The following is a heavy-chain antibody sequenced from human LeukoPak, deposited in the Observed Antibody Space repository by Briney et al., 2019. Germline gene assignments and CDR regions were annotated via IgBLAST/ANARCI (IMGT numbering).Heavy chain of an antibody. CDR1: GFTVSSNY. J-gene: IGHJ4*02. Sequence: GSLRLSCAASGFTVSSNYMSWVRQAPGKGLEWVSVIYSGGSTYYADSVKGRLTISRDNADNSLYLQMNSLKPEDTAVYYCARSYNVLTAFDYWGQGTLVTVSS. V-gene: IGHV3-53*01. D-gene: IGHD3-9*01. CDR3: ARSYNVLTAFDY. CDR2: IYSGGST.